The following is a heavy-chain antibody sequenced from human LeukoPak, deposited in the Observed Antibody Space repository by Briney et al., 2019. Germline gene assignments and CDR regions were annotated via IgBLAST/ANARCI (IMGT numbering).Heavy chain of an antibody. D-gene: IGHD6-13*01. V-gene: IGHV5-51*01. CDR2: IYPGDSDT. Sequence: GESLKISCKGSGYSFTSYWIGWVRQMPGKGLEWMGIIYPGDSDTRYSPSFQGQVTISADKSISTAYLQWSSLKASDTAMYYCASSIAAAGTGDAFDIWGQGTMVTVSS. J-gene: IGHJ3*02. CDR3: ASSIAAAGTGDAFDI. CDR1: GYSFTSYW.